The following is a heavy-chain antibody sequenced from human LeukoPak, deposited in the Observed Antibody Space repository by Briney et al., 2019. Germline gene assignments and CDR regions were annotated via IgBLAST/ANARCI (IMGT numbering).Heavy chain of an antibody. D-gene: IGHD2-2*01. Sequence: QPGRSLRLSCAASGFTFSSYAMSWVRQAPGKGLEWVSAISGSGGSTYYADSVKGRFTISRDNSKNTLYLQMNSLRAEDTAVYYCAGGCSSTSCQQIYYYYYYGMDVWGQGTTVTVSS. J-gene: IGHJ6*02. V-gene: IGHV3-23*01. CDR2: ISGSGGST. CDR3: AGGCSSTSCQQIYYYYYYGMDV. CDR1: GFTFSSYA.